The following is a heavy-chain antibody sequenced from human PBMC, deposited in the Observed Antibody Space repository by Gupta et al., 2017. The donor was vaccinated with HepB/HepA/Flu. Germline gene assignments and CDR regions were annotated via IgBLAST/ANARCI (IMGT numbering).Heavy chain of an antibody. CDR2: IYYSGST. D-gene: IGHD3-3*01. CDR1: GGSISSGDYY. J-gene: IGHJ5*02. V-gene: IGHV4-30-4*01. Sequence: QVQLQESGPGLVKPSQTLSLTCTVSGGSISSGDYYWSWIRQPPGKGLEWIGDIYYSGSTYYTTSLKSRVTISVDTSKKQFARKLSSVTAAETAVYDCARVSYYDVWSGSKGWFDPGGQGTLVTVSS. CDR3: ARVSYYDVWSGSKGWFDP.